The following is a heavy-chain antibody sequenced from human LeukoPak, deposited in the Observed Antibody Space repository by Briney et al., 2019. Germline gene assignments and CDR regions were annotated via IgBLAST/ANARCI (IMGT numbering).Heavy chain of an antibody. CDR3: ARDLHYYDSSGYYKFDY. CDR1: GFTFSSYW. CDR2: IKQDGSER. Sequence: PGGSLRLSCAASGFTFSSYWMSWVRQAPGKGLEWVANIKQDGSERYYVDSVKGRFTISRDNAKNSLYLQMNSLRAEDTAVYYCARDLHYYDSSGYYKFDYWGQGTLVTVSS. J-gene: IGHJ4*02. V-gene: IGHV3-7*01. D-gene: IGHD3-22*01.